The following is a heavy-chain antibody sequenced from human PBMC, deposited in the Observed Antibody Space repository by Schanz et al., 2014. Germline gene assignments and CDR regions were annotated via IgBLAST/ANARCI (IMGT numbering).Heavy chain of an antibody. CDR3: ARACCRQENHYYYTGMDV. D-gene: IGHD2-15*01. CDR1: GFTFSTYA. V-gene: IGHV3-23*04. CDR2: ISIRGGNT. J-gene: IGHJ6*02. Sequence: EVQLVESGGGLVQPGGSLRLSCAASGFTFSTYAMTWVRQAPGKGLEWVSSISIRGGNTYYTDSVKGRFTISRDNSKNTLDLQMSSLRADDTAVYYCARACCRQENHYYYTGMDVWGQGTTVTVSS.